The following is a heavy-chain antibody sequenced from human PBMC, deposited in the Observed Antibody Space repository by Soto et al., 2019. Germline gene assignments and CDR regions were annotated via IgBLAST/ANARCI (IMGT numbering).Heavy chain of an antibody. CDR1: GGSFSGYY. J-gene: IGHJ3*02. V-gene: IGHV4-34*01. Sequence: QVQLQQWGAGLLKPSETLSLTCAVYGGSFSGYYWSWIRQPPGKGLEWIGEINHSGSTNYNPSLTSRVTISGDTSKNQFSLKLSSVTAADTAVYYCARGFGELLNGIKFAFDIWGQGTMVTVSS. CDR3: ARGFGELLNGIKFAFDI. D-gene: IGHD3-10*01. CDR2: INHSGST.